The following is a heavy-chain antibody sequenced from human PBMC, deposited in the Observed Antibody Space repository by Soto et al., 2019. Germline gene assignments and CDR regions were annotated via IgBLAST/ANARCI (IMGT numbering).Heavy chain of an antibody. Sequence: EVQLVESGGDVVKPGGSLRLSCAASGFTFSAYSVYWVRQAPGKGLEWVSSISSTSSHIYYADSVKGRFTISRDNAKNSLDLQMNSLRAEDTAVYYCASRTSGYYFEYWGQGTLVTVSS. D-gene: IGHD1-26*01. CDR1: GFTFSAYS. V-gene: IGHV3-21*01. CDR2: ISSTSSHI. J-gene: IGHJ4*02. CDR3: ASRTSGYYFEY.